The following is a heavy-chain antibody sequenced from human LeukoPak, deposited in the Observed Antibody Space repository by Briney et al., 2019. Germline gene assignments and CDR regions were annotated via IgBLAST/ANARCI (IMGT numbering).Heavy chain of an antibody. J-gene: IGHJ5*02. CDR1: EFTVTINY. D-gene: IGHD6-6*01. CDR3: VSSSSSST. Sequence: GGSLRLSCAASEFTVTINYMSWVRQAPGKGLEWVSVIYSSGSTYYADSVRGRFTISRDNSKNTLYLQMNSLRAEDTAVYYCVSSSSSSTWGQGTLVTVSS. V-gene: IGHV3-66*01. CDR2: IYSSGST.